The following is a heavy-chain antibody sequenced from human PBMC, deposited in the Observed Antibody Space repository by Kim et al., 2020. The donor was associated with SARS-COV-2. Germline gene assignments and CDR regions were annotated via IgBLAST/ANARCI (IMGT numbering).Heavy chain of an antibody. CDR2: VYYGGST. D-gene: IGHD3-10*01. J-gene: IGHJ4*01. CDR1: GDTLSSSSHY. V-gene: IGHV4-39*01. Sequence: SETLSLTCTVSGDTLSSSSHYWGWIRQTPGEGLEWIGSVYYGGSTYYNPSLRSRVTISVDTSTNQFSLKVNSVTAADRAIYYCARHLWYSEFWGHGTLVTVSS. CDR3: ARHLWYSEF.